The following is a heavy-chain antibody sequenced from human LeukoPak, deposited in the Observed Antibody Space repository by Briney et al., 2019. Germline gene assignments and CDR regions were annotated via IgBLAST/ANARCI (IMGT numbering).Heavy chain of an antibody. D-gene: IGHD4-17*01. J-gene: IGHJ6*03. Sequence: QPGGSLRLSCAASGFIFSKYGMHWVRQAPGKGLEWVAVISFDGSNKYYADSVKGRFTISRDNSKNTAYLKMNSLRAEDRAMYYCAKQFDGDYVAHYMDVWGKGTTVTVSS. V-gene: IGHV3-30*18. CDR1: GFIFSKYG. CDR3: AKQFDGDYVAHYMDV. CDR2: ISFDGSNK.